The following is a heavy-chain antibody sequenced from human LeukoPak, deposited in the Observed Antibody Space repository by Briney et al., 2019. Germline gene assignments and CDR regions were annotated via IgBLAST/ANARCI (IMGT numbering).Heavy chain of an antibody. D-gene: IGHD3-22*01. CDR1: GFTFSSSW. J-gene: IGHJ5*02. CDR3: ARDPPGNYFDGTGYYS. V-gene: IGHV3-7*01. CDR2: IKEDGSEK. Sequence: GGSLRLSCAASGFTFSSSWMTWVRQAPGKGLEWVGNIKEDGSEKNYADSVNGRFTTSRDNAKNSLYLQMNSLRVEDTAVYYCARDPPGNYFDGTGYYSWGQGTLVTVSS.